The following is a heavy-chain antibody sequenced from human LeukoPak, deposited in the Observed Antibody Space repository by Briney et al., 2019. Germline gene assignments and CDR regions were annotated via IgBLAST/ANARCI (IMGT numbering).Heavy chain of an antibody. CDR3: ARCPNYYDSSGWHYSGSDY. D-gene: IGHD3-22*01. Sequence: SETLSLTSTDSGGSISSSSYYWGWIRQPPGKGLERIGSIYYSGSTYYNPSLNSRVTISVDTSKNQFSLKLSSVTAADTAVYYCARCPNYYDSSGWHYSGSDYWGQGTLVTVSS. J-gene: IGHJ4*02. V-gene: IGHV4-39*01. CDR1: GGSISSSSYY. CDR2: IYYSGST.